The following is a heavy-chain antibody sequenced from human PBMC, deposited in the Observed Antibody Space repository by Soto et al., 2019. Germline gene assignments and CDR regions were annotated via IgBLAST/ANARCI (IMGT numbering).Heavy chain of an antibody. J-gene: IGHJ6*02. CDR1: GFTFSSYG. Sequence: GGSLRLCCAASGFTFSSYGMHWVRQAPGKGLEWVAVISYDGSNKYYADSVKGRFTISRDNSKNTLYLQMNSLRAEDTAVYYCAKDPTHYYYGMDVWGQGTTVTVSS. V-gene: IGHV3-30*18. D-gene: IGHD4-4*01. CDR2: ISYDGSNK. CDR3: AKDPTHYYYGMDV.